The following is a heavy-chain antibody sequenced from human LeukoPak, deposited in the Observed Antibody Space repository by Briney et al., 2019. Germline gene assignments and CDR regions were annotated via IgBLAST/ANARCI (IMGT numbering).Heavy chain of an antibody. CDR2: IWYVGSNK. V-gene: IGHV3-33*01. CDR1: GFTFSSYG. Sequence: GRSLRLSCAASGFTFSSYGMHWVRQAPGKGLEWVAVIWYVGSNKYYADSVKGRFTISRDNSKNTLYLQMNSLRAEDTAVYYCAREVSSWSGFFDYWGQGTLVTVSS. J-gene: IGHJ4*02. D-gene: IGHD6-13*01. CDR3: AREVSSWSGFFDY.